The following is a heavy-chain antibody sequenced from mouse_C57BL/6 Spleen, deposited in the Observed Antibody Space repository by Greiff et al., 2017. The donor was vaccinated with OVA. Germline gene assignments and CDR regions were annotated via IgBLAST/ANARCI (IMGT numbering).Heavy chain of an antibody. D-gene: IGHD1-1*01. V-gene: IGHV5-17*01. CDR3: ARPHYGSSWDYAMDY. J-gene: IGHJ4*01. Sequence: EVQLVESGGGLVKPGGSLKLSCAASGFTFSDYGMHWVRQAPEKGLEWVAYISSGSSTIYYADTVKGRFTISRDNAKNTLFLQMTSLRSEDTAMYYCARPHYGSSWDYAMDYWGQGTSVTVSS. CDR2: ISSGSSTI. CDR1: GFTFSDYG.